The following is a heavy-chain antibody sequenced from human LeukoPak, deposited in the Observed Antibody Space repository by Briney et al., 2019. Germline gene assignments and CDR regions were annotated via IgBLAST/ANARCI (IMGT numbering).Heavy chain of an antibody. Sequence: SETLSLTCAVFGGSLSDHDWSWIRQPPGKGLEWIGEINHRGATNYNPWLKSRVTLSLDTSKNQVSLKLNSLTAADTAVYYCARGKGDLSMIVMIVTAVEFYFDSWGPGTLVTVSS. D-gene: IGHD3-22*01. CDR3: ARGKGDLSMIVMIVTAVEFYFDS. J-gene: IGHJ4*02. CDR1: GGSLSDHD. V-gene: IGHV4-34*01. CDR2: INHRGAT.